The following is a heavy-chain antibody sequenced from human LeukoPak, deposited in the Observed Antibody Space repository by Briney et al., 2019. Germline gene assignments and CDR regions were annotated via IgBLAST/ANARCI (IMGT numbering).Heavy chain of an antibody. CDR1: GGTFSSYT. CDR3: ARDCSGGSCYSH. V-gene: IGHV1-69*04. J-gene: IGHJ4*02. D-gene: IGHD2-15*01. CDR2: IIPILGIA. Sequence: ASVKVSCKASGGTFSSYTISWVRQAPGQGLEWMGRIIPILGIANYAQKFQGRVTITADKSTSTAYMELSSLRSDDTAVYYCARDCSGGSCYSHWGQGTLVTVSS.